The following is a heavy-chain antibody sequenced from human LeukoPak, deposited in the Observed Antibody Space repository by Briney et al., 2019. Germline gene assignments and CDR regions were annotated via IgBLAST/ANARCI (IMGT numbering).Heavy chain of an antibody. CDR2: IYYSGST. Sequence: SETLSLTCTVSGGSISSYYWSWIRQPPGKGLEWIGSIYYSGSTYYNPSLKSRVTISVDTSKNQFSLKLSSVTAADTAVYYCARRSGSCSNFDYWGQGTLVTVSS. V-gene: IGHV4-59*12. D-gene: IGHD1-26*01. J-gene: IGHJ4*02. CDR1: GGSISSYY. CDR3: ARRSGSCSNFDY.